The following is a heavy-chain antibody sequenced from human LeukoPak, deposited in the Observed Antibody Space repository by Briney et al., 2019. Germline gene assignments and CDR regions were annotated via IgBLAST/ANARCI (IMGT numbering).Heavy chain of an antibody. V-gene: IGHV3-33*01. J-gene: IGHJ4*02. CDR2: IWYDGSNK. CDR3: ARDHIPLIAVVGTGAFDY. D-gene: IGHD6-19*01. CDR1: GFTFSSYG. Sequence: PGGSLRLSCAASGFTFSSYGMHWVRQAPGKGLEWVAVIWYDGSNKYYADSVKGRFTISRDNSKNTLYLQMNSLRAEDTAVYYCARDHIPLIAVVGTGAFDYWGQGTLVTVSS.